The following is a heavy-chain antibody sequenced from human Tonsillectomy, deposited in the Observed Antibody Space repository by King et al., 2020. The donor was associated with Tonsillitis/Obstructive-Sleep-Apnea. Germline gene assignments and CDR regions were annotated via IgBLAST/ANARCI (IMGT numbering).Heavy chain of an antibody. CDR3: AKDSGAEWGPYYFDY. Sequence: VQLVESGGGVVQPGRSLRLSCAASGFMFSNYGMHWVRQAPGKGLEWVAVISSDGNNKYYGDSVKGRFTISRDKSKNTLYLRMNSLRVEDTAVYYCAKDSGAEWGPYYFDYWGQGTLVTVSS. J-gene: IGHJ4*02. CDR1: GFMFSNYG. CDR2: ISSDGNNK. V-gene: IGHV3-30*18. D-gene: IGHD3-3*01.